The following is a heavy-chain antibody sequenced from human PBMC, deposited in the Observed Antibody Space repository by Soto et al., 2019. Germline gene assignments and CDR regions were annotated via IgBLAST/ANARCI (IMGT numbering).Heavy chain of an antibody. J-gene: IGHJ5*02. D-gene: IGHD2-2*02. Sequence: SETLSLTCTVSGGSVSSGSYYWSWIRQPPGKGLEWIGYIYYSGSTNYNPSLKSRVTISVDTSKNQFSLKLSSVTAADTAVYYCARGGARYCSSTCCYTGNWFDPWGQGSLFTVS. CDR1: GGSVSSGSYY. CDR2: IYYSGST. CDR3: ARGGARYCSSTCCYTGNWFDP. V-gene: IGHV4-61*01.